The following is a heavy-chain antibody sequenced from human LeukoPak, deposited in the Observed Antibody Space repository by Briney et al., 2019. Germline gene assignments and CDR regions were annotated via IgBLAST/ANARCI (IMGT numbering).Heavy chain of an antibody. J-gene: IGHJ4*02. CDR1: GGSISSFF. Sequence: SETLSLTCTVSGGSISSFFWSWIRQPPRKGLDWIGYVHSSRSTKYNPSLKSRLIISVDMSKNQFSLKLRSVSVADTAVYYCARLAPGNYDILTGDPKVVFDYWGQGALVTVSS. CDR3: ARLAPGNYDILTGDPKVVFDY. D-gene: IGHD3-9*01. CDR2: VHSSRST. V-gene: IGHV4-59*01.